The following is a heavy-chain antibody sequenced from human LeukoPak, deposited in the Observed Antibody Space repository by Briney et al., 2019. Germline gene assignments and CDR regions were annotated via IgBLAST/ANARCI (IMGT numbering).Heavy chain of an antibody. CDR3: ARSAKPLWFGELSN. D-gene: IGHD3-10*01. CDR1: GGSIGSYY. CDR2: IYYSGST. V-gene: IGHV4-59*08. J-gene: IGHJ4*02. Sequence: KPSETLSLTCTVSGGSIGSYYWSWIRQPPGKGLEWIGYIYYSGSTNYNPSLKSRVTISVDTSKNQFSLKLSSVTAADTAVYYCARSAKPLWFGELSNWGQGTLVTVSS.